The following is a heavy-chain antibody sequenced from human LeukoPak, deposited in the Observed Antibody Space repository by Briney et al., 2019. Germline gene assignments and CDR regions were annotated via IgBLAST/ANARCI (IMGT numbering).Heavy chain of an antibody. V-gene: IGHV4-59*01. CDR3: ARDPGHDTSNYGGLDF. Sequence: SETLSLTCTVSGDSISSYYCSWIRQPPGKGLEWIGYIYYSGSTSYNPSLKSRVTISLDTSNNQFSLKLRSVTAADTAVYYCARDPGHDTSNYGGLDFWGQGTLVTVSS. CDR2: IYYSGST. D-gene: IGHD4-11*01. CDR1: GDSISSYY. J-gene: IGHJ4*02.